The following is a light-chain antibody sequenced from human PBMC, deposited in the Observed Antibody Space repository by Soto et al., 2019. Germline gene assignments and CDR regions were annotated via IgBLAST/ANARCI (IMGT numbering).Light chain of an antibody. J-gene: IGLJ1*01. CDR1: SSDIGAYNF. CDR2: DVI. Sequence: QSVLTQPRSVSRSPGQAVTISCTGTSSDIGAYNFVSWYQQHPDKAPKLMIYDVIKRPSGVPDRFSGSKSGNTASLTIYGLQAEDEADYYCCSYAGSYTHVFGTGTKVTVL. V-gene: IGLV2-11*01. CDR3: CSYAGSYTHV.